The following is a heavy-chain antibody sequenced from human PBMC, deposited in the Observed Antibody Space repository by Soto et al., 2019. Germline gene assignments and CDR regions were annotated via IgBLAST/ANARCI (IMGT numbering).Heavy chain of an antibody. CDR1: GFTFSSYS. V-gene: IGHV3-48*02. J-gene: IGHJ6*02. CDR3: ARDRTGTGTDYYYYYGMDV. D-gene: IGHD1-1*01. Sequence: GGSLRLSCAASGFTFSSYSMNWVRQAPGKGLGWVSYISSSSSTIYYADSVKGRFTISRDNAKNSLYLQMNSLRDEDTAVYYCARDRTGTGTDYYYYYGMDVWGQGTTVTVSS. CDR2: ISSSSSTI.